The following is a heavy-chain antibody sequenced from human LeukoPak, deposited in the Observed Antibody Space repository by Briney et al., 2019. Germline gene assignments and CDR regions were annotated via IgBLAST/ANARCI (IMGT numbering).Heavy chain of an antibody. CDR3: ARDFGLPPASNAFDI. D-gene: IGHD3-3*01. J-gene: IGHJ3*02. V-gene: IGHV1-18*01. CDR1: GYTFTSYG. Sequence: GASVKVSCKASGYTFTSYGISWVRQAPGQGLEWMGWISAYNGNTNFAQKLQGRVTMTTDTSTSTAYMELRSLRSDDTDVYYCARDFGLPPASNAFDIWGQGTMVTVSS. CDR2: ISAYNGNT.